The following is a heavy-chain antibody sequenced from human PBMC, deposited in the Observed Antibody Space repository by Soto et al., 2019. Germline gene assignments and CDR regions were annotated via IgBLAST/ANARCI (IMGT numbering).Heavy chain of an antibody. D-gene: IGHD3-10*01. CDR2: IKQDGSEK. V-gene: IGHV3-7*01. J-gene: IGHJ4*02. CDR1: GFTFSSYW. CDR3: ARDRWFGELLPSPFDY. Sequence: EVQLVESGGGLVQPGGSLRLSCAASGFTFSSYWMSWVRQAPGKGLEWVANIKQDGSEKYYVDSVEGRFTISRDNAKNSLYLQMNSLRAEDTAVYYCARDRWFGELLPSPFDYWGQGTLVTVSS.